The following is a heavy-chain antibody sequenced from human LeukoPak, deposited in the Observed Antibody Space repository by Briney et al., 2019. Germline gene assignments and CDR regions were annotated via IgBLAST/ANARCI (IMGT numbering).Heavy chain of an antibody. Sequence: PGGSLRLSCAASGFTFSIYWMQWVRQAPGKGLVWVSRINSDGSSTTYADSVKGRFTISRDNAKNTLYLQMNSLRAEDTAVYYCVREFYCSSTSCYKRSFDYWGQGTLVTVSS. CDR1: GFTFSIYW. CDR2: INSDGSST. D-gene: IGHD2-2*02. CDR3: VREFYCSSTSCYKRSFDY. V-gene: IGHV3-74*01. J-gene: IGHJ4*02.